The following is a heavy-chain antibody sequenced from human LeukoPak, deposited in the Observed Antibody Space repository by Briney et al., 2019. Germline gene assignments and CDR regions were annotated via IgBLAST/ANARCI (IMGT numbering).Heavy chain of an antibody. J-gene: IGHJ4*02. CDR3: ASLGSGSYFGSFDY. V-gene: IGHV3-23*01. D-gene: IGHD1-26*01. CDR1: GFTFSSYA. Sequence: SGGSLRLSCAASGFTFSSYAMSWVRQAPGKGLEWVSAISGSGGSTYYADSVKGRFTISRDNSKNTLYLQMNSLRAEDTAVYYCASLGSGSYFGSFDYWGQGTLVTVS. CDR2: ISGSGGST.